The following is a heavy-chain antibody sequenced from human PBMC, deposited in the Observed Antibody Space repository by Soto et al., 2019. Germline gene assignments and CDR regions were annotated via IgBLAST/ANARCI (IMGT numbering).Heavy chain of an antibody. CDR2: ISYSGST. V-gene: IGHV4-59*08. CDR1: GGSISTYY. J-gene: IGHJ6*03. Sequence: SETLSLTCTVSGGSISTYYWSWIRQPPGKGLEWIGYISYSGSTNYNPSLKSRLTISVDTSKNQFSLKLNSVTAADTAVYYFARRLEYGGSQTPYYYYYYMDVWGKGTTVTVSS. CDR3: ARRLEYGGSQTPYYYYYYMDV. D-gene: IGHD6-6*01.